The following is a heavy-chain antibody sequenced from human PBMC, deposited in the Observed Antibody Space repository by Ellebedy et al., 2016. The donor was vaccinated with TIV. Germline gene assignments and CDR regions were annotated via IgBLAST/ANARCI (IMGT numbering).Heavy chain of an antibody. V-gene: IGHV5-51*01. D-gene: IGHD6-13*01. Sequence: GESLKISCKGSGYSFTGYWIGWVRQMPGKGLEWMGVIYPGDSDARYSPSFQGQVTISVDKSISTAYLQWSSLRASDTAMYYCARQGNYSSTWDAGYWGQGTLVTVSS. CDR2: IYPGDSDA. J-gene: IGHJ4*02. CDR1: GYSFTGYW. CDR3: ARQGNYSSTWDAGY.